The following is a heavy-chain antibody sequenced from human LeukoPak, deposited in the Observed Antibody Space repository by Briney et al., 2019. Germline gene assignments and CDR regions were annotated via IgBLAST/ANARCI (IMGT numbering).Heavy chain of an antibody. CDR2: INHSGST. D-gene: IGHD3-10*01. CDR1: GGSFSDYY. Sequence: SETLSLTCAVYGGSFSDYYWSWIRQPPGKGLEWIGEINHSGSTNYNPSLKSRVTISVDTSKNQFSLKLSSVTAADTAVYYCARGIYYYGSGSYYKYWGQGTLVTVSS. V-gene: IGHV4-34*01. J-gene: IGHJ4*02. CDR3: ARGIYYYGSGSYYKY.